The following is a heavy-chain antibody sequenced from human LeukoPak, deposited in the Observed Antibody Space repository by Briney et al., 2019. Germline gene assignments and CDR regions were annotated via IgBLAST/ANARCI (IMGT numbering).Heavy chain of an antibody. J-gene: IGHJ4*02. D-gene: IGHD2-15*01. V-gene: IGHV3-23*01. CDR3: AKRPYCSGGSCYPFDY. CDR1: GFTFSSYA. CDR2: ISGSGGST. Sequence: GGSLRLSCAASGFTFSSYAMSWVRQAPGKGLEWVSAISGSGGSTYYADSVKGRFTISRDNSKNTLYLQMNSLRAEDTAVYYCAKRPYCSGGSCYPFDYWGQGTLVTVPS.